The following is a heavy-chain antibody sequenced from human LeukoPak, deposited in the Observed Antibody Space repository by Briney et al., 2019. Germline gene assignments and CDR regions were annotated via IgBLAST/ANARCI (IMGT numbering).Heavy chain of an antibody. V-gene: IGHV3-7*01. CDR1: GLIFSNYW. Sequence: PGGSLRLSCAASGLIFSNYWVTWARQAPGKGLEWVANIKQDGSEKYYVASVKGRFTISRDNAKKSLYLQMNSLRAEDTAVYYCAAAGMDYWGQGTLVTVSS. D-gene: IGHD6-19*01. CDR2: IKQDGSEK. J-gene: IGHJ4*02. CDR3: AAAGMDY.